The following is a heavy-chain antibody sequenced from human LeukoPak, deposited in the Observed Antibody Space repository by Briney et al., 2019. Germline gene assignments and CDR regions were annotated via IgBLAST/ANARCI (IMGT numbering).Heavy chain of an antibody. J-gene: IGHJ1*01. CDR2: INHSGST. Sequence: SETLSLTCAVYGGSFSDYYWSWIRQPPGKGLEWIGEINHSGSTDYNPSLKSRVTISVDTSKNQFSLKLNSVTAADTAVYYCAYSSGFQQHWGQGTLVIVSS. CDR1: GGSFSDYY. D-gene: IGHD3-22*01. V-gene: IGHV4-34*01. CDR3: AYSSGFQQH.